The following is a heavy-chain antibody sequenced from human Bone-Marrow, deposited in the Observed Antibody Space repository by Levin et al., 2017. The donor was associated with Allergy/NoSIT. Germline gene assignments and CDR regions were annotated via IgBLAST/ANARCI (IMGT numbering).Heavy chain of an antibody. D-gene: IGHD3-10*01. CDR3: ARARDYGSGSYYNK. CDR2: IYYSGST. Sequence: SETLSLTCTVSGGSITTGGYYWSWIRQHPGKGLEWIGHIYYSGSTDYNASLKSRITISVDTSQKQFSLKFSYVTAADTAVYYCARARDYGSGSYYNKWGQGTLVTVSS. CDR1: GGSITTGGYY. V-gene: IGHV4-31*03. J-gene: IGHJ4*02.